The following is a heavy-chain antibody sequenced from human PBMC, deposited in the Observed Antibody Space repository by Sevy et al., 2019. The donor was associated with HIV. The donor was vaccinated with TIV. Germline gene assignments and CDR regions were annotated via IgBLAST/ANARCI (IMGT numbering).Heavy chain of an antibody. V-gene: IGHV3-30*02. CDR2: IRDDGSKE. Sequence: GGSLRLSCVASGFNFNNHAMHWVRQAPGKGLEGVAFIRDDGSKEFYADSVKSRFTISGDNSKNTMYLEMNSLRHEDTAVYYCARDRKVLLVVYAIPFDVFDIWGQGTMVTVSS. J-gene: IGHJ3*02. CDR3: ARDRKVLLVVYAIPFDVFDI. CDR1: GFNFNNHA. D-gene: IGHD2-8*02.